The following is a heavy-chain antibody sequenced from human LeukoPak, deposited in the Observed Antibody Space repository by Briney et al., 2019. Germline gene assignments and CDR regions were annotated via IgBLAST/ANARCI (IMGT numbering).Heavy chain of an antibody. CDR1: GYTFTGYF. CDR3: ATEALTIFGVVILNY. D-gene: IGHD3-3*01. V-gene: IGHV1-2*02. CDR2: INPNSGGT. J-gene: IGHJ4*02. Sequence: ASVKVSCKASGYTFTGYFMHWVRQAPGQGLEWMGWINPNSGGTNYAQKFQGRVTMTEDTSTDTAYMELSSLRSEDTAVYYCATEALTIFGVVILNYWGQGTLVTVSS.